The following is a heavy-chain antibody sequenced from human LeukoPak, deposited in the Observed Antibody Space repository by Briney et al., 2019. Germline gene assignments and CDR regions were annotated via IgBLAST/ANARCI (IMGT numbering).Heavy chain of an antibody. CDR2: IYFTGTT. CDR1: GGSISNYY. J-gene: IGHJ4*02. Sequence: KPSETLSLTCTVSGGSISNYYWSWVRQPPGKGLEWIGYIYFTGTTNYNPSLKSRGTISVDMSKNQLSLKLSSVTAADTALYYCARGEHFASGSYHYWGQGTLVIVAS. V-gene: IGHV4-59*01. D-gene: IGHD3-10*01. CDR3: ARGEHFASGSYHY.